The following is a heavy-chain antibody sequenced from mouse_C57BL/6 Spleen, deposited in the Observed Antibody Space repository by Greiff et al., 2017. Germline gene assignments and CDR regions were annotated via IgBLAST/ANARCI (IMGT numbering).Heavy chain of an antibody. J-gene: IGHJ4*01. CDR1: GYAFSSYW. CDR3: ARESITTVVAPGAMDY. V-gene: IGHV1-80*01. Sequence: QVQLQQSGAELVKPGASVKISCKASGYAFSSYWMNWVKQRPGKGLEWIGQIYPGDGDTNYNGKFKGKATLTADKSSSTAYMQLSSLTSEDSAVYFCARESITTVVAPGAMDYWGQGTSVTVSS. CDR2: IYPGDGDT. D-gene: IGHD1-1*01.